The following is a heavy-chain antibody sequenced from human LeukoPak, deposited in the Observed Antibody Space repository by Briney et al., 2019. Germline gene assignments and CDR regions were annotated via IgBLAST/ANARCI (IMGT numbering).Heavy chain of an antibody. D-gene: IGHD6-13*01. CDR2: IKQDGSEK. CDR3: AREGGGYSSSWYSDY. CDR1: GFTFSSYW. Sequence: EGSLRLSCAASGFTFSSYWMSWVRQAPGKGLEWVANIKQDGSEKYYVDSVKGRFTISRDNAKNSLYLQMNSLRAEDTAVYYCAREGGGYSSSWYSDYWGQGTLVTVSS. V-gene: IGHV3-7*01. J-gene: IGHJ4*02.